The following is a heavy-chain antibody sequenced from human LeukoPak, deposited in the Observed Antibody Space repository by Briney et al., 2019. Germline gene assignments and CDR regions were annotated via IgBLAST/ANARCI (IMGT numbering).Heavy chain of an antibody. Sequence: SETLSLTCTVSGGSISSYYWSWIRQPPGKGLEWIGYIHYSGNTNYNPSLKSRVTISLVTSKNQFSLKLSSVTAADTAVYYCAREDYYYYYMDVWGKGTTVTISS. CDR2: IHYSGNT. CDR3: AREDYYYYYMDV. J-gene: IGHJ6*03. CDR1: GGSISSYY. V-gene: IGHV4-59*01.